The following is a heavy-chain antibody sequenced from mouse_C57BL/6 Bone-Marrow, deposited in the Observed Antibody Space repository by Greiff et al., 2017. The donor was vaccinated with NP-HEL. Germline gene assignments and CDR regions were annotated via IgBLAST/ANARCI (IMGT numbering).Heavy chain of an antibody. J-gene: IGHJ3*01. V-gene: IGHV5-12*01. CDR3: ARQGWLRRAWFAY. CDR1: GFTFSDYY. D-gene: IGHD2-2*01. CDR2: ISNGGGST. Sequence: EVKVVESGGGLVQPGGSLKLSGAASGFTFSDYYMYWVRQTPEKRLEWVAYISNGGGSTYYPDTVKGRFTISRDNAKNTLYLQMSRLKSEDTAMYYCARQGWLRRAWFAYWGQGTLVTVSA.